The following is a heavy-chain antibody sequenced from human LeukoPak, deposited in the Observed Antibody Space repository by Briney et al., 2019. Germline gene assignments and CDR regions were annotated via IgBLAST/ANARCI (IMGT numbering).Heavy chain of an antibody. D-gene: IGHD2-2*01. V-gene: IGHV1-2*06. Sequence: RASVKVSCKASGYIFTDYYMHWVRQAPGQELGWMGRINPNSGGTNYAQKFQGRVTMTRDTSISTAYMELSRLTFDDTAVYYCGRKSASRKTSEFDYWGQGTLVTVSS. CDR3: GRKSASRKTSEFDY. CDR2: INPNSGGT. CDR1: GYIFTDYY. J-gene: IGHJ4*02.